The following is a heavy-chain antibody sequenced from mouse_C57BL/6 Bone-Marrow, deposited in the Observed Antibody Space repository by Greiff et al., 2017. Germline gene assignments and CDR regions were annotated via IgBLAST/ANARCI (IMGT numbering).Heavy chain of an antibody. D-gene: IGHD2-2*01. V-gene: IGHV14-3*01. CDR1: GFNIKNPY. CDR3: ARRGYYDAMDY. J-gene: IGHJ4*01. CDR2: IDPANGHT. Sequence: EVQLQQSVAELVRPGASVKLSCTASGFNIKNPYMHWVKQRPEQGLEWIGRIDPANGHTPYAPKFQGKATITADTSSNTAYLQLSSLTSEDTAIYYCARRGYYDAMDYWGQGISVTVSS.